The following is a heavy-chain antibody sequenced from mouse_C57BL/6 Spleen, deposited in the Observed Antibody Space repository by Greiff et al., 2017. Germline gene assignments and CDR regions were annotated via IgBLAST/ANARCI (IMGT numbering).Heavy chain of an antibody. CDR3: TTGYYGSSDY. CDR1: GFNIKDYY. CDR2: IDPEDGDT. J-gene: IGHJ2*01. V-gene: IGHV14-1*01. D-gene: IGHD1-1*01. Sequence: VQLQQPGAELVRPGASVKLSCTASGFNIKDYYMHWVKQRPEQGLEWIGRIDPEDGDTEYAPKFQGKATMTADTSSNPAYLQLSSLTSEDTAVYYCTTGYYGSSDYWGQGTTLTVSS.